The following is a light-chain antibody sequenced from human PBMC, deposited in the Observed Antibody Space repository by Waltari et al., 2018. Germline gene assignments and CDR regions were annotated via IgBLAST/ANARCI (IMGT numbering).Light chain of an antibody. CDR2: TNH. CDR3: AAWDDYLNAWV. Sequence: SVLTPPPSASGTPGQGVTIPCSGSLSNIGLNPVTWYQPPPGTAPQLLIFTNHQRPSGVPVRFSGSKSGTSASLAISGLQSDDEADYYCAAWDDYLNAWVFGGGTKLTVL. J-gene: IGLJ3*02. CDR1: LSNIGLNP. V-gene: IGLV1-44*01.